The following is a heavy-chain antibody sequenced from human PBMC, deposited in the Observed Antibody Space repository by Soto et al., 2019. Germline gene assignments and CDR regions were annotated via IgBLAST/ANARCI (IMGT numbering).Heavy chain of an antibody. CDR2: IGTTDDT. CDR3: VRDRDDYKYAGPSGFFGL. CDR1: GFTFSTCD. J-gene: IGHJ2*01. V-gene: IGHV3-13*01. D-gene: IGHD4-4*01. Sequence: EVQLVESGGGLVQPGGSLRLSCAASGFTFSTCDMHWVRQGTGKGLEWVSSIGTTDDTYYSGSVKGRFTISREDAKDSLYLQMNNLRAEDTAVYYCVRDRDDYKYAGPSGFFGLWGRGTLVTVSS.